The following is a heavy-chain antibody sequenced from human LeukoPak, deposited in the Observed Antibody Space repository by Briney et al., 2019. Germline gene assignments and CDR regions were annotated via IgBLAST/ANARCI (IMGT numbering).Heavy chain of an antibody. CDR2: IDHTGIT. Sequence: SETLSLTCTVSDDSITIYYWSWIRQPPGKGLEWIGYIDHTGITNYNPSLNSRVTIPRDTSKNHFSLKLSSVTAADTAVYYCARGSGSGSYLYDDWGQGTLVTVSS. CDR1: DDSITIYY. J-gene: IGHJ4*02. D-gene: IGHD3-10*01. V-gene: IGHV4-59*01. CDR3: ARGSGSGSYLYDD.